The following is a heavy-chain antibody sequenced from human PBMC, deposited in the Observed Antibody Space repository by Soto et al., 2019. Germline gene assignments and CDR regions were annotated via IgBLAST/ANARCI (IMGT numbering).Heavy chain of an antibody. CDR2: INPKSGGT. Sequence: GGSVKVSCKATGYNFTGYYMHWVRQAPGQGLEWMGWINPKSGGTNYAKKFQGWVTMTRDTSISTAYMELSRLISDDTAVYYCATDGGYCSGGSCYFDYWGQGTLVTVSS. D-gene: IGHD2-15*01. CDR3: ATDGGYCSGGSCYFDY. J-gene: IGHJ4*02. V-gene: IGHV1-2*04. CDR1: GYNFTGYY.